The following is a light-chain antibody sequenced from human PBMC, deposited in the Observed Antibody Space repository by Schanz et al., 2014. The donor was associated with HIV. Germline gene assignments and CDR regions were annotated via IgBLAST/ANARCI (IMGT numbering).Light chain of an antibody. CDR1: SSDVGDYNY. J-gene: IGLJ1*01. CDR2: EVN. V-gene: IGLV2-8*01. Sequence: QSALTQPPSASGSPGQSVAISCTGTSSDVGDYNYVSWYQQRPGKAPKLIIYEVNKRPSGVPDRFSGSKSGNTASLTISGLQTEDEADYYCSSYAGSNKNVFGTGTKLTVL. CDR3: SSYAGSNKNV.